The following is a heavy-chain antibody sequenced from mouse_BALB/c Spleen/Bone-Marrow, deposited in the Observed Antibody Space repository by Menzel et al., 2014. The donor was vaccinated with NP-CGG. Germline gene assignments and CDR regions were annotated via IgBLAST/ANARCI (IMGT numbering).Heavy chain of an antibody. V-gene: IGHV1S22*01. CDR3: ARSPITTVVAETMDY. CDR1: GYTFTSYW. J-gene: IGHJ4*01. CDR2: IYPGSGST. Sequence: LQQSGSELVRPGASVKLSCKASGYTFTSYWMHWVKQRPGQGLEWIGNIYPGSGSTNYDEKFKNKATLTVDTSSSAAYMQLSSLTSEDSAVYYCARSPITTVVAETMDYGGQGTSVTVSS. D-gene: IGHD1-1*01.